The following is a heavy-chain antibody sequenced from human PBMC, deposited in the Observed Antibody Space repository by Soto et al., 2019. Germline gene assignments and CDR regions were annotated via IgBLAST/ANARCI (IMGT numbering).Heavy chain of an antibody. V-gene: IGHV4-59*08. CDR3: ARRYGYYFDY. D-gene: IGHD4-17*01. Sequence: SETLSLTCTVSGGSISSYYWSWIRQPPGRGLEWIGYIYYSGSTNYNPSLKSRVTISVDTSKNQLSLKLSSVTAADTAVYYCARRYGYYFDYWGQGTLVTVSS. CDR2: IYYSGST. CDR1: GGSISSYY. J-gene: IGHJ4*02.